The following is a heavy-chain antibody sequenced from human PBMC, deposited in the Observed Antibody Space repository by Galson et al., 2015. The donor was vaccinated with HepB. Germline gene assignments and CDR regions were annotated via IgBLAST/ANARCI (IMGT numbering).Heavy chain of an antibody. CDR1: GFTFSSYS. Sequence: SLRLSCASSGFTFSSYSMNWVRQAPGKGLEWVSSISSSSSYIYYADSVKGRFTISRDNAKNSLYLQMNSLRAEDTAVYYCARDLTWIQLWPQGFDYWGQGTLVTVSS. CDR3: ARDLTWIQLWPQGFDY. D-gene: IGHD5-18*01. V-gene: IGHV3-21*01. J-gene: IGHJ4*02. CDR2: ISSSSSYI.